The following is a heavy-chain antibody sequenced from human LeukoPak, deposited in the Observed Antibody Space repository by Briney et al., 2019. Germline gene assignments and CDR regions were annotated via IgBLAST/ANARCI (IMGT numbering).Heavy chain of an antibody. CDR3: ARAARGVYFDY. Sequence: PGRSLRLSCAASGFTFDDYAMHWVRQAPGKGLEWVSGISWNSGSIGYADSVKGRFTISRDNAKNSLYLQMNSLRAEDTAVYYCARAARGVYFDYWGQGTLVTVSS. J-gene: IGHJ4*02. V-gene: IGHV3-9*01. CDR2: ISWNSGSI. D-gene: IGHD3-10*01. CDR1: GFTFDDYA.